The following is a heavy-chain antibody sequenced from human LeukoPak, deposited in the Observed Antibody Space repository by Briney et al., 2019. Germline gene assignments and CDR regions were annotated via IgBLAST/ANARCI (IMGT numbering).Heavy chain of an antibody. V-gene: IGHV3-48*04. D-gene: IGHD5-24*01. CDR3: ARDGSRDGWTLTNFDY. J-gene: IGHJ4*02. CDR1: GFTFSSYN. Sequence: GGSLRLSCAASGFTFSSYNMNWVRQAPGKGLEWVSYISSSGSTIYYADSVKGRFTISRDNAKNSLYLQMNSLRAEDTAVYYCARDGSRDGWTLTNFDYWGQGTLVTVSS. CDR2: ISSSGSTI.